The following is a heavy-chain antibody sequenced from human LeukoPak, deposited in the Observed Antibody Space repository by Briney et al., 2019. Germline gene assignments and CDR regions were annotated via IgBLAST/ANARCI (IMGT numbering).Heavy chain of an antibody. J-gene: IGHJ4*02. CDR2: ISYDGSNK. D-gene: IGHD5-24*01. Sequence: GGSLRLSCAASGFTFSSYAMHWVRQAPGKGLEWVAVISYDGSNKYYADSVKGRFTISRDNSKNTLYLQMNSLRAEDTAVYYCAREMATPSDYFDYWGQGTLVTVSS. CDR3: AREMATPSDYFDY. V-gene: IGHV3-30-3*01. CDR1: GFTFSSYA.